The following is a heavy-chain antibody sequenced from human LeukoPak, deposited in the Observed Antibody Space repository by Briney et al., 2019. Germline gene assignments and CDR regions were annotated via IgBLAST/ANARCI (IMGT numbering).Heavy chain of an antibody. CDR1: RFTFSSYL. CDR3: AKFGYNGYAYDY. D-gene: IGHD5-12*01. Sequence: GGSLRLSCATSRFTFSSYLMSWVRQAPGKGLEWVSNINQDGSEKYYVDSVRGRFPISRDNAKNSLYLQMNSLRVEDTALYYCAKFGYNGYAYDYWGQGTLVTVPS. V-gene: IGHV3-7*01. J-gene: IGHJ4*02. CDR2: INQDGSEK.